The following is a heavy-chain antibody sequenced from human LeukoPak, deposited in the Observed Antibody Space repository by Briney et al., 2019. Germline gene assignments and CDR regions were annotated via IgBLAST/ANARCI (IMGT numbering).Heavy chain of an antibody. CDR2: IYTSGST. CDR3: ARLNYDFWSGYPPPYFDY. V-gene: IGHV4-4*09. J-gene: IGHJ4*02. Sequence: SETLSLTCTVSGGSISSYYWSWIRQPPGKGLEWIGYIYTSGSTNYNPSLKSRVTISVDTSKNQFSLKLSSVTAADTAVYYCARLNYDFWSGYPPPYFDYRGQGTLVTASS. D-gene: IGHD3-3*01. CDR1: GGSISSYY.